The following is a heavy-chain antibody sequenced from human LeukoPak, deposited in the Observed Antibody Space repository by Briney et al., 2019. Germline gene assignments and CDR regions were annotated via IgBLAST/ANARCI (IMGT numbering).Heavy chain of an antibody. J-gene: IGHJ4*02. CDR3: ARGGYSGSGNYFDY. D-gene: IGHD3-10*01. CDR1: GFTFSNYW. CDR2: ISSDGSST. Sequence: GGSLRLSCAASGFTFSNYWMHWVRQAPGKGLVWVSRISSDGSSTSHADSVKGRFTISRDNAKNTLYLQMISLRAEDTAVYYCARGGYSGSGNYFDYWGQGTLVTVSS. V-gene: IGHV3-74*01.